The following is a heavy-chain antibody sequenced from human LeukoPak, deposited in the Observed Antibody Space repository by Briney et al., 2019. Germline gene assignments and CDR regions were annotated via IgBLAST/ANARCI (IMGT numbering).Heavy chain of an antibody. CDR2: IYHSGST. D-gene: IGHD3-22*01. CDR3: ARGDSRGYYYFDY. CDR1: GGSISNSNW. V-gene: IGHV4-4*02. Sequence: PSETLSLTCAVSGGSISNSNWWSWVRPPPGKGLVWIGQIYHSGSTNYNPSLKSRVTISIDKSKNQFSLKLSSVTAADTAVYYCARGDSRGYYYFDYWGQGILVTVPS. J-gene: IGHJ4*02.